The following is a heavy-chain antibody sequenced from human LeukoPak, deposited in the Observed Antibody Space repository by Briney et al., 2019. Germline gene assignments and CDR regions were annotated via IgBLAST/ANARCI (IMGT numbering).Heavy chain of an antibody. D-gene: IGHD3-22*01. CDR2: INPNSGGT. CDR1: GYTFTGYY. J-gene: IGHJ4*02. V-gene: IGHV1-2*02. CDR3: ARDSECFSSSGYYYVPHLPDY. Sequence: ASVKVSCKASGYTFTGYYMHWVRQAPGQGLEWMGWINPNSGGTNYAQKFQGRVTMTRDTSISTAYMELSRLRSDDTAVYYCARDSECFSSSGYYYVPHLPDYWGQGTLVTVSS.